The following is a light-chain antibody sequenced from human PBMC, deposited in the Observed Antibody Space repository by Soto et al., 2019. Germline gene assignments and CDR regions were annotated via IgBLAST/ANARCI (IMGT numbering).Light chain of an antibody. CDR3: QQDYNLPET. V-gene: IGKV1-5*01. J-gene: IGKJ1*01. CDR2: DAS. Sequence: DIQLTQSPSTLSAAVGDSVTITCRASQNIRNLLAWYQQKPGKAPKPLIYDASTLKTGVPSRFSGSGSGSEFNFTITGMQPDDFATYYCQQDYNLPETFGQGTKVDIK. CDR1: QNIRNL.